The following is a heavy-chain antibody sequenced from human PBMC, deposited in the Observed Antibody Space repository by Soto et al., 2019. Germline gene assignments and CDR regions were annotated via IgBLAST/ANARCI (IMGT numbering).Heavy chain of an antibody. J-gene: IGHJ3*02. CDR1: GFTFTTYA. V-gene: IGHV3-23*01. Sequence: GGSLRLSCAASGFTFTTYAMNWVRQAPGKGLEWVSTNSGSGGSTHYTDSVKGRFTISRDHSKNMLFLQMNSLTVEDTAVYYCVRGTTPWGIRHDDAFDIWGQGTMVTVSS. CDR3: VRGTTPWGIRHDDAFDI. CDR2: NSGSGGST. D-gene: IGHD7-27*01.